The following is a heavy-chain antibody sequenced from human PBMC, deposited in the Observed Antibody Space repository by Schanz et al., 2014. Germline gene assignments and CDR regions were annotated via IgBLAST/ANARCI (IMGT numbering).Heavy chain of an antibody. Sequence: EVQLEVSGGGLVQPGGSLRLSCAASGFNVGNHYMSWVRQPPGKGLEWVSSISSTSTYINYADSVKGRFTVSRDNSKNTLYLQMNSLTAEDTAVYYCAKGSMAARPLLPTDYYFYGTDIWGQGTTVTVSS. J-gene: IGHJ6*02. D-gene: IGHD6-6*01. CDR2: ISSTSTYI. V-gene: IGHV3-21*02. CDR3: AKGSMAARPLLPTDYYFYGTDI. CDR1: GFNVGNHY.